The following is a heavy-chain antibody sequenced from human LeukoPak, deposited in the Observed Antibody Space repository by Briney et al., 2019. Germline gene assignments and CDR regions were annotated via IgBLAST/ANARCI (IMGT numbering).Heavy chain of an antibody. CDR3: AKDIWELLGSPNGDY. Sequence: SETLSLTCYLYGGSFSGYYWSWIRQSPGKGLEWIGEINQIGNTNYIPSLKSRLTISIDTSNNQFSLNLTSVTAADTAVYYCAKDIWELLGSPNGDYWGQGTLVTVSS. CDR1: GGSFSGYY. D-gene: IGHD1-26*01. V-gene: IGHV4-34*01. J-gene: IGHJ4*02. CDR2: INQIGNT.